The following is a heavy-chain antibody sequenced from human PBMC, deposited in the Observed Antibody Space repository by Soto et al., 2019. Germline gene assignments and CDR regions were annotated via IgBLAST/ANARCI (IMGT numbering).Heavy chain of an antibody. CDR2: ISAYNGNT. J-gene: IGHJ4*02. Sequence: GSSGKVCCKASGYTFTSYGISWVRQAPGRGLEWMGWISAYNGNTNYAQKLQGRVTMTTDTSTSTAYMELRSLRSDDTAVYYCARDVYYDSSGLELFDDYWGQGTLVTVSS. D-gene: IGHD3-22*01. V-gene: IGHV1-18*01. CDR1: GYTFTSYG. CDR3: ARDVYYDSSGLELFDDY.